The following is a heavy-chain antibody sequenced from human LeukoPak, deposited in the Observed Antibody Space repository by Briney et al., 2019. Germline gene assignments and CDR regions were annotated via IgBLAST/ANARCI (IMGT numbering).Heavy chain of an antibody. CDR3: ARLSDILTGYLHH. D-gene: IGHD3-9*01. CDR2: IYPGDSDT. J-gene: IGHJ1*01. CDR1: GYSFTSYW. Sequence: GESLKISCKGSGYSFTSYWIGWVRQMPGKGLEWMGIIYPGDSDTRYSPSFQGQVTISADKSISTAYLQWSSLKASDTAMYFCARLSDILTGYLHHWGQGTLVTVSS. V-gene: IGHV5-51*01.